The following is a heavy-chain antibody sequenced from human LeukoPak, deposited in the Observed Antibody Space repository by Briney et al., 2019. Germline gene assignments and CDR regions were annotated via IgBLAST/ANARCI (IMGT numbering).Heavy chain of an antibody. V-gene: IGHV4-59*01. CDR1: GGSISTYY. CDR2: IYHSGST. CDR3: ARGWYQRFDY. D-gene: IGHD6-13*01. Sequence: SETLSLTCTVSGGSISTYYWSWIRQPPGKGLEWIGYIYHSGSTKYNPSLKSRVTISVDTSKNQFSLKLSSVTAADTAVYYCARGWYQRFDYWGQGTLVTVSS. J-gene: IGHJ4*02.